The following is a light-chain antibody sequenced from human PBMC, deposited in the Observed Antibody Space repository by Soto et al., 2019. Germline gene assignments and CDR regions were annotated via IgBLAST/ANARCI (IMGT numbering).Light chain of an antibody. J-gene: IGKJ4*01. CDR3: QQEVNALS. V-gene: IGKV1-33*01. CDR1: QDINNP. Sequence: DILMTQSPSSLSASAGDRVTITCQASQDINNPLNWYQQKAGRAPKLLINDASNLETGVPSRFSGSGSGTDFTLTVSGLQPEDITTYDCQQEVNALSFGGGTKVEIK. CDR2: DAS.